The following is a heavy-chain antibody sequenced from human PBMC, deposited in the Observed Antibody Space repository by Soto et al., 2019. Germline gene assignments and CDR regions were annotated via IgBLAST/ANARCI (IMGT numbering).Heavy chain of an antibody. CDR2: MNPNSGNT. V-gene: IGHV1-8*01. CDR3: ARAPITIFGVARRYMDV. Sequence: ASVKVSCKASGYTFTSYDINWVRQATGQGLEWMGWMNPNSGNTGYAQKFQGRVTMTRNTSISTAYMELSSLRSEDTAVYYCARAPITIFGVARRYMDVWGQRTTVTVSS. CDR1: GYTFTSYD. D-gene: IGHD3-3*01. J-gene: IGHJ6*02.